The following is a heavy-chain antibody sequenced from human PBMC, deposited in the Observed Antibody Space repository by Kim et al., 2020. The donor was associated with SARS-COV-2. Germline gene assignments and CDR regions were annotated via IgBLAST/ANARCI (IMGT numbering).Heavy chain of an antibody. CDR2: ISSSGSTI. J-gene: IGHJ3*02. V-gene: IGHV3-48*03. D-gene: IGHD2-2*01. CDR1: GFTFSSYE. CDR3: AMGPYHRSAFDI. Sequence: GGSLRLSCAASGFTFSSYEMNWVRQAPGKGLEWVSYISSSGSTIYYAVLVKGRFTISRYNAKNSLYLQMNSLRAEDTAVYYCAMGPYHRSAFDIWCQGT.